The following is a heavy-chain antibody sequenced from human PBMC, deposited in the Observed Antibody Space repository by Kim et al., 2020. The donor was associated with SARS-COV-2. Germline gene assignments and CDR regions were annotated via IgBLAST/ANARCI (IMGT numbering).Heavy chain of an antibody. Sequence: ASVKVSCKASGYTFTSYAMNWVRQAPGQGLEWMGWINTNTGNPTYAQGFTGRFVFSLDTSVSTAYLQISSLKAEDTAVYYCARDSSFLYGSGSPLNPDDYWGQGTLVTVSS. D-gene: IGHD3-10*01. CDR1: GYTFTSYA. CDR3: ARDSSFLYGSGSPLNPDDY. V-gene: IGHV7-4-1*02. CDR2: INTNTGNP. J-gene: IGHJ4*02.